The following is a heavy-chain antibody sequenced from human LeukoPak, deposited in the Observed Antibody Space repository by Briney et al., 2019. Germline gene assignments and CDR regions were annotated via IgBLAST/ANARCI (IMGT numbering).Heavy chain of an antibody. J-gene: IGHJ4*02. V-gene: IGHV4-34*01. CDR3: ASTRRAVAGPKSIDY. CDR1: GGSFSGYY. D-gene: IGHD6-19*01. CDR2: INHSGST. Sequence: SETLSLTCAVYGGSFSGYYCSWIRQPPGKGLEWIGEINHSGSTNYNPSLKSRVTISVDTSKNQFSLKLSSVTAADTAVYYCASTRRAVAGPKSIDYWGQGTLVTVSS.